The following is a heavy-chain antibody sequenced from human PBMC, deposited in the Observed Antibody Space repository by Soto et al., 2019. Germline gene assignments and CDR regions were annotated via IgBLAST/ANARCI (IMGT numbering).Heavy chain of an antibody. Sequence: PGGSLRLSCAASGFTFSSYGMHWVRQAPGKGLEWVAVISYDGSNKYYADSVKGRFTISRDNSKNTLYLQMNSLRAEDTAVYYCAKTLIVVVVAAALDVWGQGTTVTVS. J-gene: IGHJ6*02. CDR1: GFTFSSYG. CDR3: AKTLIVVVVAAALDV. V-gene: IGHV3-30*18. D-gene: IGHD2-15*01. CDR2: ISYDGSNK.